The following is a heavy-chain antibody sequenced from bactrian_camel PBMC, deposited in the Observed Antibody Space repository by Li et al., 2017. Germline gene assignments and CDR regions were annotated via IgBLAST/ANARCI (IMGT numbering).Heavy chain of an antibody. J-gene: IGHJ6*01. Sequence: QLVESGGDLVQPGGSLRLSCAASGFTFSTNCMSWVRQAPGKGLEWVSTINGMTGITYYADSVKGRFTISLDAAKNTVNLQMNSLKPEDTAIYYCAAGSILPFGGGRNWFGGCNFADWGHGTQVTVS. CDR2: INGMTGIT. CDR3: AAGSILPFGGGRNWFGGCNFAD. CDR1: GFTFSTNC. D-gene: IGHD7*01. V-gene: IGHV3S40*01.